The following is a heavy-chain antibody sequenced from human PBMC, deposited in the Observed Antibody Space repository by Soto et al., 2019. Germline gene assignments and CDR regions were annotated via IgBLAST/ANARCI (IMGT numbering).Heavy chain of an antibody. J-gene: IGHJ5*02. D-gene: IGHD3-10*01. CDR2: IAYDGSNK. CDR1: GFTFSSYG. V-gene: IGHV3-30*18. Sequence: PGGSLRLSCAASGFTFSSYGMHWVRQAPGKGLEWVAVIAYDGSNKDYADSVKGRFTISRDNSKNTLYLQMNSLRAEDTAVYYCAKDTWFGERSPYNWFDPWGQGT. CDR3: AKDTWFGERSPYNWFDP.